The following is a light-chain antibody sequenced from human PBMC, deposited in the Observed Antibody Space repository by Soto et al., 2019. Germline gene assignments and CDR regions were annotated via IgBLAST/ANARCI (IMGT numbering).Light chain of an antibody. J-gene: IGKJ2*01. V-gene: IGKV1-5*01. CDR1: QSISSW. Sequence: DIQMTQSPSTLSASVGDRVTITCRASQSISSWLAWYQQKPGKAPKLLIYDASSLESGVPSRFSGSGSGTEFTLTISSLQPDDFAIYYCQQYNSYSTFGQGTKLEI. CDR2: DAS. CDR3: QQYNSYST.